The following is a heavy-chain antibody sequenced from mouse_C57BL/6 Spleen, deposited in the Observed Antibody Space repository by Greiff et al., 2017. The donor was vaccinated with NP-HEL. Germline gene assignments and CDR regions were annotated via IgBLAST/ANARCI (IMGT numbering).Heavy chain of an antibody. J-gene: IGHJ2*01. CDR3: ARGDYGSRYYFDY. CDR2: INPNNGGT. Sequence: VQLKESGPELVKPGASVKMSCKASGYTFTDYNMHWVKQSHGKSLEWIGYINPNNGGTSYNQKFKGKATLTVNKSSSTAYMELRSLTSEDSAVYYCARGDYGSRYYFDYWGQGTTLTVSS. D-gene: IGHD1-1*01. CDR1: GYTFTDYN. V-gene: IGHV1-22*01.